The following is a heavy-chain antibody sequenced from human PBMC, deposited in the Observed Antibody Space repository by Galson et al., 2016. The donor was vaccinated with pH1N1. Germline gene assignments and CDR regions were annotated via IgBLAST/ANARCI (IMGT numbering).Heavy chain of an antibody. CDR1: GDSISSKTFY. D-gene: IGHD3-10*01. Sequence: TLSLTCSVSGDSISSKTFYWSWLRQPAGKGLQWIGLLYSSGSTNYNPSLKGRVTMSADTTKNEVSLKMTSVTAAYTAVYYCARGGKEILSFGEPHNWLDPWGQGTLVTVSS. V-gene: IGHV4-61*02. CDR3: ARGGKEILSFGEPHNWLDP. J-gene: IGHJ5*02. CDR2: LYSSGST.